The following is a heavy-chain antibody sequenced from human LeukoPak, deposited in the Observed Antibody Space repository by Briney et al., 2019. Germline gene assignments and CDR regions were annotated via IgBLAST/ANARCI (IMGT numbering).Heavy chain of an antibody. D-gene: IGHD6-19*01. CDR3: ARKAGSGWSLLWYYGMDV. V-gene: IGHV4-59*12. J-gene: IGHJ6*02. CDR2: VYNSGST. CDR1: GGSINSYY. Sequence: SETLSLTCTVSGGSINSYYWTWIRQPPGKGLEWIANVYNSGSTNYNPSLKSRVTISVDTSKNQFSLKLSSVTAADTAVYYCARKAGSGWSLLWYYGMDVWGQGTTVTVSS.